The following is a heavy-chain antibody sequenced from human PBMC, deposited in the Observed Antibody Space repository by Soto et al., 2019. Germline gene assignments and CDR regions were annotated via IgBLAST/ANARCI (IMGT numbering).Heavy chain of an antibody. Sequence: SETLSLTCTVSGGSVSSDTHYWSWIRQPPGKRPEWIGFIYSSGSTNYNPSLKSRVTMSVDTSKNQFSLKLRSVIVADTAVYHCARFVRSCSGTTCYTRADVWGQGTTVTVSS. CDR2: IYSSGST. J-gene: IGHJ6*02. CDR1: GGSVSSDTHY. V-gene: IGHV4-61*01. D-gene: IGHD2-2*02. CDR3: ARFVRSCSGTTCYTRADV.